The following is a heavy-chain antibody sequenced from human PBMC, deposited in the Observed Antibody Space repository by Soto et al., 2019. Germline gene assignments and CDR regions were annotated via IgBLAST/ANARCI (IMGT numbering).Heavy chain of an antibody. Sequence: GESLKISCKGSGYSFTSYWISWVRQMPGKGLEWMGRIDPSDSYTNYSPSFQGHVTISADKSISTAYLQWSSLKASDTAMYYCARIWAYDSSGYYYGMDVWGHGTTVTVSS. D-gene: IGHD3-22*01. V-gene: IGHV5-10-1*01. CDR3: ARIWAYDSSGYYYGMDV. J-gene: IGHJ6*02. CDR2: IDPSDSYT. CDR1: GYSFTSYW.